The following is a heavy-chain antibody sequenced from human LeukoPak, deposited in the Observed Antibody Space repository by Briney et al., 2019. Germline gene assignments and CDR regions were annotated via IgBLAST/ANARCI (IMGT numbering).Heavy chain of an antibody. D-gene: IGHD2-21*02. V-gene: IGHV3-74*01. CDR3: VRVGGDYYPFNY. J-gene: IGHJ4*02. CDR1: GFTLSNYG. Sequence: PGGSLRLPCAASGFTLSNYGMHWVRQAPGKGLVWVSHISEDGSNTIYADSVKGRFTISRDNAKNTLYLQLNSLSAEDTAVYFCVRVGGDYYPFNYWGQGTLVTVSS. CDR2: ISEDGSNT.